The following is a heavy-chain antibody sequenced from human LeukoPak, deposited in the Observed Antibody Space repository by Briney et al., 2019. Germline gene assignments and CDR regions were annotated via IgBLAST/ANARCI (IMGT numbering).Heavy chain of an antibody. J-gene: IGHJ6*02. D-gene: IGHD3-10*01. V-gene: IGHV4-59*08. CDR2: IYYSGST. CDR3: ARHEYYYGSGTHGMDV. CDR1: DGSISSYY. Sequence: PSETLSLTCTVSDGSISSYYWSWTRQPPGKGLEWIGYIYYSGSTNYNPSLKSRVTISVDTSKNQFSLKLSSVTAADTAVYYCARHEYYYGSGTHGMDVWGQGTTVTVSS.